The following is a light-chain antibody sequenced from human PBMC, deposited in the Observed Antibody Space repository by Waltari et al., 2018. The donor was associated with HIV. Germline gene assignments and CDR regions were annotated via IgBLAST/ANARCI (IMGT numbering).Light chain of an antibody. CDR2: DTY. Sequence: QSVLTQPPSVSAAPGQKVPIPCSGSSSDIGTYSVSWSQQFPGTAPRRLIFDTYKRPSGIPDRFSASKSGTSATLDITGLQTGDEADYYCATWDNSLSIGVFGGGTKLTVL. CDR3: ATWDNSLSIGV. CDR1: SSDIGTYS. J-gene: IGLJ3*02. V-gene: IGLV1-51*01.